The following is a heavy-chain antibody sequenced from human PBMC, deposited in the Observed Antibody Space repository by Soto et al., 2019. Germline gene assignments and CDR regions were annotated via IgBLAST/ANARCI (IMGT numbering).Heavy chain of an antibody. CDR1: GYTFTSYA. CDR3: ARDAAPPTYDFWSGYYNRYYYYGMDV. Sequence: GASVKVSCKASGYTFTSYAMNWVRQAPGQGLEWMGWINTNTGNPTYAQGFTGRFVFSLDTSVSTAYLQICSLKAEDTAVYYCARDAAPPTYDFWSGYYNRYYYYGMDVWGQGTNVTVYS. D-gene: IGHD3-3*01. V-gene: IGHV7-4-1*01. J-gene: IGHJ6*02. CDR2: INTNTGNP.